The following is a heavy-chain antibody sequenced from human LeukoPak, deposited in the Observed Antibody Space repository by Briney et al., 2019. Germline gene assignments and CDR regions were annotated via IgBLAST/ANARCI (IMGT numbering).Heavy chain of an antibody. J-gene: IGHJ4*02. Sequence: ASVKVSCKASGYTFTGYYMHWVRQAPGQGLEWMGIINPSGGTTSYAQNFQGRVTMTRDTSTSTVYMELSSLISEYTAVYYCARGWSGSWRPNFEYWGQGTLVTVSS. D-gene: IGHD2-15*01. CDR3: ARGWSGSWRPNFEY. CDR2: INPSGGTT. V-gene: IGHV1-46*01. CDR1: GYTFTGYY.